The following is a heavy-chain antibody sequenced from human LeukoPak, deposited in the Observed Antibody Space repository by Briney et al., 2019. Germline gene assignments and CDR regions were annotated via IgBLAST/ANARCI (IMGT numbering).Heavy chain of an antibody. Sequence: SSETLSLTCTVSGGPISSSSYYWGWIRQPPGKGLEWIGSIYYSGSTYYNPSLKSRVTISVDTSKNQFSLKLSSVTAADTAVYYCARDKRVAVAGTYIYYYYMDVWGNGTTVTISS. J-gene: IGHJ6*03. CDR1: GGPISSSSYY. CDR2: IYYSGST. D-gene: IGHD6-19*01. V-gene: IGHV4-39*07. CDR3: ARDKRVAVAGTYIYYYYMDV.